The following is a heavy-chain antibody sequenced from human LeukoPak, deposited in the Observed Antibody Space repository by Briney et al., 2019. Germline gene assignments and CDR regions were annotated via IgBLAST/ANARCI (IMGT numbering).Heavy chain of an antibody. CDR1: GGSISSYY. D-gene: IGHD6-19*01. Sequence: SETLSLTCTVSGGSISSYYWSWIRQPPGKGLEWIGYIDYSGSTNYNPSLKSRVTISVATSKNQFSLKLSSVTAADTAVYYCAGHTYTGLGDYWGQGTLVTVSS. J-gene: IGHJ4*02. CDR2: IDYSGST. CDR3: AGHTYTGLGDY. V-gene: IGHV4-59*01.